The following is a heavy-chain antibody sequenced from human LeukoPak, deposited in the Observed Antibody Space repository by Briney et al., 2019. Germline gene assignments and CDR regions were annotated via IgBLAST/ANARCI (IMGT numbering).Heavy chain of an antibody. CDR3: ARVFKGYTNADNYFDY. CDR2: IYTSGVT. J-gene: IGHJ4*02. V-gene: IGHV4-61*02. Sequence: SQTLSLTCTVSGAAIRSGSYYWSWIRQSAGKGLEWIGRIYTSGVTIYNPSLKSRPTISVDTSKNQFSLNLSSVTAADTAVYFCARVFKGYTNADNYFDYWGQGILVTVSS. D-gene: IGHD2-2*02. CDR1: GAAIRSGSYY.